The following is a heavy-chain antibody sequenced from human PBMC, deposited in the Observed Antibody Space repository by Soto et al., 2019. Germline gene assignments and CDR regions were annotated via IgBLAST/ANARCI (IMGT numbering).Heavy chain of an antibody. Sequence: GASVKVSCKASGYTFTSYGISWVRQAPGQGLEWMGWISAYNGNTDYAQKLQGRVTMTEDTSTDTAYMELSSLRAEDTAVYYCAKGGYTFGFLFDSWGQGTLVTVSS. V-gene: IGHV1-18*01. CDR1: GYTFTSYG. J-gene: IGHJ4*02. D-gene: IGHD5-18*01. CDR3: AKGGYTFGFLFDS. CDR2: ISAYNGNT.